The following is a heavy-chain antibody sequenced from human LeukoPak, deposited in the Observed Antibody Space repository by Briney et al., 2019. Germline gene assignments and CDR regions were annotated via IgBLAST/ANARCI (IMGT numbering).Heavy chain of an antibody. D-gene: IGHD3-22*01. Sequence: SETLSLTCTVSGGTISSSSYYWGWIRQPPGKGLEWIGSIYYSGTTYYNPSLKSRVTISVDTAKNQFSLKLSSVTAADTAVYYCARGRKFTMIVVVAFDIWGQGTMVTVSS. J-gene: IGHJ3*02. CDR3: ARGRKFTMIVVVAFDI. V-gene: IGHV4-39*07. CDR2: IYYSGTT. CDR1: GGTISSSSYY.